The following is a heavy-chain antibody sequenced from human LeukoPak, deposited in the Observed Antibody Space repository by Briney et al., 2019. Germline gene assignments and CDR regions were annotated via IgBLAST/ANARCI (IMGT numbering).Heavy chain of an antibody. D-gene: IGHD3-9*01. V-gene: IGHV1-8*02. CDR1: GYTFTSYD. J-gene: IGHJ4*02. CDR3: ARRNVVSGMFGDILTDTQVTAVDV. CDR2: MNPNSGNT. Sequence: GASVKVSCKASGYTFTSYDINWVRQATGQGLEWMGWMNPNSGNTGYAQKFQGRVTITRNTSISTAYMELSSLRSEDTAVYYCARRNVVSGMFGDILTDTQVTAVDVWGQGTLVTVSS.